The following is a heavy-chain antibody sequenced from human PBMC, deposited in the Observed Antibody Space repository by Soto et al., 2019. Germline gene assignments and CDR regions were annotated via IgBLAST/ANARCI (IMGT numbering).Heavy chain of an antibody. Sequence: VESLNILCRGSEYSFTSYCIVWVLQMPGKGLEWMGIIYPGDSDTRYSPSFQGQVTISPDKSISTAYLQWSRLKASDTAMYYCARPSIVGATTHYYYGMDVWGQGTTVTVSS. J-gene: IGHJ6*01. CDR2: IYPGDSDT. D-gene: IGHD1-26*01. CDR3: ARPSIVGATTHYYYGMDV. V-gene: IGHV5-51*01. CDR1: EYSFTSYC.